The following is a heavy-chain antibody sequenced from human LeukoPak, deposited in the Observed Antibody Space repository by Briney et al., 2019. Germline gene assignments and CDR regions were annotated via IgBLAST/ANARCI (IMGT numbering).Heavy chain of an antibody. CDR3: ARKASIRGGFH. CDR2: INHSGST. D-gene: IGHD2-2*01. CDR1: GFTLSSYW. J-gene: IGHJ4*02. Sequence: PGGSLRLSCAASGFTLSSYWMSWLRQSPGKGLEWIGEINHSGSTNYNPSLKSRITISVDTSKNQFSLKLISVTAADTAVYYCARKASIRGGFHWGQGTLVTVSS. V-gene: IGHV4-34*01.